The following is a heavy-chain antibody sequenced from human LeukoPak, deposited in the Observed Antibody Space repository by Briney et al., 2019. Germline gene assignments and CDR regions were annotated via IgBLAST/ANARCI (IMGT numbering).Heavy chain of an antibody. V-gene: IGHV4-59*01. Sequence: SETLSLTCTVSGGSISSYYWSWIRQPPGKGLEWIGYIHYSGSTNYNPSLKSRVTISVDTSSNQFSLKLSSVTAADTAVYYCARDSSGYSNYYYYYYMDVWGKGTTVTVSS. CDR2: IHYSGST. CDR1: GGSISSYY. D-gene: IGHD3-22*01. J-gene: IGHJ6*03. CDR3: ARDSSGYSNYYYYYYMDV.